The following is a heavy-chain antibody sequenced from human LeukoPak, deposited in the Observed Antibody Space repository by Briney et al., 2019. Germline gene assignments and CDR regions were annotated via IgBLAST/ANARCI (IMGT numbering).Heavy chain of an antibody. V-gene: IGHV4-31*03. D-gene: IGHD1-7*01. Sequence: SDTLSLTCTVSGGSISSGGDYWSWIRQHPGKGLEWIGYIYDSGSTYYNPSLKSRITMSVDTPKNHFSLKLSSVTAADTAVYYCARIVQLRYMDVWGTGTTVTVSS. CDR3: ARIVQLRYMDV. CDR2: IYDSGST. CDR1: GGSISSGGDY. J-gene: IGHJ6*03.